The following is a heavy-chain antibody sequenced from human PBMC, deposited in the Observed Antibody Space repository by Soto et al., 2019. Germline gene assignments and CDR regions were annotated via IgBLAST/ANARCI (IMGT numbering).Heavy chain of an antibody. J-gene: IGHJ6*02. CDR2: IYHSGST. CDR3: ARTRKLADYYYGMDV. Sequence: SEILSLTCAVSGGSISSSNWWSWVRQPPGKGLEWIGEIYHSGSTNYNPSLKSRVTISVDKSKNQFSLKLSSVTAADTAVYYCARTRKLADYYYGMDVWGQGTTVS. CDR1: GGSISSSNW. V-gene: IGHV4-4*02. D-gene: IGHD6-6*01.